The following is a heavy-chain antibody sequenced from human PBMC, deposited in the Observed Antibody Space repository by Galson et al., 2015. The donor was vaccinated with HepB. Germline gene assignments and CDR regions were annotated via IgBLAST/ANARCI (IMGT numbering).Heavy chain of an antibody. J-gene: IGHJ2*01. CDR1: GFTFDDYT. CDR3: AKEVLAEQQLVGYFDL. CDR2: ISWDGGST. Sequence: SLRLSCAASGFTFDDYTMHWVRQAPGKGLEWVSLISWDGGSTYYADSVKGRFTISRDNSKNSLYLQMNSLRTEDTALYYCAKEVLAEQQLVGYFDLWGRGTLVTVSS. V-gene: IGHV3-43*01. D-gene: IGHD6-13*01.